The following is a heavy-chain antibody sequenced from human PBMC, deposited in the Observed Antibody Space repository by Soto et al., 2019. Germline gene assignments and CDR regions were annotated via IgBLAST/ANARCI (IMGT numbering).Heavy chain of an antibody. CDR2: INTYNGNT. CDR1: GYTFTTYD. J-gene: IGHJ5*02. Sequence: ASVKVSCKASGYTFTTYDINWVRQAPGQALEWVGWINTYNGNTNYAQKLQGRVTMTTDTSTSTAYMELRSLRSDDTAVYYCAREDNWFDPWGQGTLVTVYS. V-gene: IGHV1-18*04. CDR3: AREDNWFDP.